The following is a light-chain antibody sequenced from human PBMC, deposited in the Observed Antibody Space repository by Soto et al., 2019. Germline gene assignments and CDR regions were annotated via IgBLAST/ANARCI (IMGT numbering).Light chain of an antibody. CDR1: QTVSDD. Sequence: EIVMTQSPATLFVSPGERATLSCKASQTVSDDLAWYQQKPGQAPRLLIYGASTRATDIPARFSGGGSGTEFTLIISSPQSEDSAIYFCQQYHDWPPITFGPGTKVNI. J-gene: IGKJ3*01. CDR3: QQYHDWPPIT. CDR2: GAS. V-gene: IGKV3-15*01.